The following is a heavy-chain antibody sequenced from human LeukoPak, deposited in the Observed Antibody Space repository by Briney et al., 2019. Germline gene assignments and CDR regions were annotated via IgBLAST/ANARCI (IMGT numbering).Heavy chain of an antibody. CDR2: IYSGGST. D-gene: IGHD3-10*01. Sequence: GGSLRLSCAASGFTVSSNYMSWVRQAPGKGLEWVSVIYSGGSTYYADSVKGRFTISRDNSRNTLYLQMNSLRAEDTAVYYCAREGSLGASNYYYYYMDVWGKGTTVTVSS. CDR3: AREGSLGASNYYYYYMDV. CDR1: GFTVSSNY. V-gene: IGHV3-53*01. J-gene: IGHJ6*03.